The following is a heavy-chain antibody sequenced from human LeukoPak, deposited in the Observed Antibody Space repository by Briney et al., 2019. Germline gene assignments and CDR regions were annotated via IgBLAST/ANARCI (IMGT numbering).Heavy chain of an antibody. D-gene: IGHD6-19*01. CDR2: IFYSGTT. Sequence: SETLSLTCTVSGGSISGYYWSWVRQAPGKGLEWIGYIFYSGTTNQNPSLKSRVAISVDTSKNQFSLRLNSVTAADTAMYYCARLHPAVALGAVD. CDR1: GGSISGYY. CDR3: ARLHPAVALGAVD. J-gene: IGHJ3*02. V-gene: IGHV4-59*08.